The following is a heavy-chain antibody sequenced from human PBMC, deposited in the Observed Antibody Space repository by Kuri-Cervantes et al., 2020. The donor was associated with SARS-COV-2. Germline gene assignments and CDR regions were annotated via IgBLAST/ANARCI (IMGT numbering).Heavy chain of an antibody. J-gene: IGHJ6*03. D-gene: IGHD3-3*01. CDR1: GCTFTSYY. V-gene: IGHV1-46*01. CDR2: INPSGGST. Sequence: ASVKVSCKASGCTFTSYYMHWVRQAPGQGLEWMGIINPSGGSTSYAQKFQGRVTMTRDTSTSTVYMELSSLRSEDAAMYYCAREGIFGVVHQVPMRYYYMDVWGKGTTVTVSS. CDR3: AREGIFGVVHQVPMRYYYMDV.